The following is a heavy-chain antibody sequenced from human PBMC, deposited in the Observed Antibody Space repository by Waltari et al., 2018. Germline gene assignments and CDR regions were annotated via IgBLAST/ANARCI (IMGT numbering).Heavy chain of an antibody. D-gene: IGHD1-26*01. Sequence: QVQLQESGPGLVKPSETLSLTCAVSGYSISSGYYWGWIRQPPGKGLAWIGSLYHSGSTYYHPALKSRVTISVDTSKNQFSLKLSSVTAADTAVYYCARQLSGSYFFDYWGQGTLVTVSS. J-gene: IGHJ4*02. V-gene: IGHV4-38-2*01. CDR3: ARQLSGSYFFDY. CDR1: GYSISSGYY. CDR2: LYHSGST.